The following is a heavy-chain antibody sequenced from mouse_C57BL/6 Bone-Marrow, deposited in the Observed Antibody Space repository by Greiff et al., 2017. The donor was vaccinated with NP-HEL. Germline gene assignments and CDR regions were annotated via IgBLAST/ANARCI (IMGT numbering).Heavy chain of an antibody. CDR1: GFNIKDYY. Sequence: EVQLQQSGAELVRPGASVKLSCTASGFNIKDYYMHWVKQRPEQGLEWIGRIDPEDGDTEYAPKFQGKATMTADTSSNTAYLQLSILTSEDTAVYYCTTDYGSLYAMDYWGQGTSVTVSS. D-gene: IGHD1-1*01. J-gene: IGHJ4*01. CDR2: IDPEDGDT. CDR3: TTDYGSLYAMDY. V-gene: IGHV14-1*01.